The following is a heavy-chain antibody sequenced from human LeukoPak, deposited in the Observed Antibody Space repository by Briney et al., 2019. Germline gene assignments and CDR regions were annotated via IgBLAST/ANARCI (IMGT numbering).Heavy chain of an antibody. V-gene: IGHV4-39*07. J-gene: IGHJ4*02. D-gene: IGHD7-27*01. Sequence: PSETLSLTCTVSGGSISSSSYYWGWIRQPPGKGLEWIGSIYYSGSTYYNPSLKSRVTISVDTSKNQFSLKLSSVTAADTAVYYCAREGNWGGGDYWGQGTLVTVSS. CDR3: AREGNWGGGDY. CDR2: IYYSGST. CDR1: GGSISSSSYY.